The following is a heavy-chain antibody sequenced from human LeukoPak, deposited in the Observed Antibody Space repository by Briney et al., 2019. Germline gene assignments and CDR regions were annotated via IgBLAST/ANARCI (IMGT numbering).Heavy chain of an antibody. CDR3: ARDSTSVSLDY. V-gene: IGHV1-18*01. D-gene: IGHD5/OR15-5a*01. J-gene: IGHJ4*02. Sequence: ASVKVSCKASGYTFTSYGISWVRQAPGQGLEWMGWISAYNGNTNYAQKLQGRVTVTTDTSTSTAYMELRSLRSDGTAVYYCARDSTSVSLDYWGQGTLVTVSS. CDR1: GYTFTSYG. CDR2: ISAYNGNT.